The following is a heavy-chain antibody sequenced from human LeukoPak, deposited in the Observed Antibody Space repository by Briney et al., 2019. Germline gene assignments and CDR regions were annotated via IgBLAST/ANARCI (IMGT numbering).Heavy chain of an antibody. D-gene: IGHD3-22*01. CDR2: IKQDGNNI. Sequence: GGSMRLSCAAAAFIFSTYWMSWVRQAPRKGREWVANIKQDGNNIYYVDSVKGRFTISRDHAKHSVYLQMNSLRAEDTAVYYCVRIDRNYDSSGPWWFDPWGQGILVTVSS. CDR3: VRIDRNYDSSGPWWFDP. CDR1: AFIFSTYW. V-gene: IGHV3-7*01. J-gene: IGHJ5*02.